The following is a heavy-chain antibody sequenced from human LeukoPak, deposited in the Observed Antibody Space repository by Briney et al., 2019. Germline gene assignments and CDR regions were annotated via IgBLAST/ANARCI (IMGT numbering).Heavy chain of an antibody. V-gene: IGHV3-43D*03. J-gene: IGHJ3*02. CDR3: VKDRTGDSGAFDI. CDR1: GFTFGDYT. CDR2: ISWDGDST. Sequence: GGSLRLSCAASGFTFGDYTMHWVRQAPGKGLEWVSLISWDGDSTYYADSVKGRFTISRDNNKDSLYLQMNSLRADDTALYHCVKDRTGDSGAFDIWGQGTMVTVSS. D-gene: IGHD4-17*01.